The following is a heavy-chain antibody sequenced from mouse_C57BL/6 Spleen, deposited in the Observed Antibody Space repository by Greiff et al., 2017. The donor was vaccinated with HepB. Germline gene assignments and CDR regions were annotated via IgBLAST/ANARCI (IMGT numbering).Heavy chain of an antibody. CDR2: IYPGDGDT. J-gene: IGHJ1*03. D-gene: IGHD1-1*01. CDR1: GYAFSSYW. CDR3: AREADYYGSSHWYFDV. Sequence: QVQLQQSGAELVKPGASVKISCKASGYAFSSYWMNWVKQRPGKGLEWIGQIYPGDGDTNYNGKFKGKATLTADKSSSTAYMQLSSLTSEDSAVYFCAREADYYGSSHWYFDVWGTGTTVTVSS. V-gene: IGHV1-80*01.